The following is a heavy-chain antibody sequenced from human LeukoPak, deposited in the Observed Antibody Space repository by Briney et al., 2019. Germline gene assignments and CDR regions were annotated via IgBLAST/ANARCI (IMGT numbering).Heavy chain of an antibody. Sequence: SETLSLTCTVSGGSISSTTHYWGWIRQSPGKGLECIGSIYYSGNTYYNPSLKSRVTISVDTSKNQFSLNLCSVTAADTALYYCARRETEAGTSFDYWGQGTLVTVSS. V-gene: IGHV4-39*01. CDR2: IYYSGNT. D-gene: IGHD6-13*01. CDR1: GGSISSTTHY. J-gene: IGHJ4*02. CDR3: ARRETEAGTSFDY.